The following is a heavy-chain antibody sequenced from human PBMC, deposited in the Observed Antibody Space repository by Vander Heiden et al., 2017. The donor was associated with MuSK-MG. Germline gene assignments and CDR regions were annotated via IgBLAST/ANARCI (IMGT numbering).Heavy chain of an antibody. CDR1: GGSISSSSYY. CDR3: ARLYCSGGSCYSGYGMDV. Sequence: QLQLQESGPGLVKPSETLSLTCTVSGGSISSSSYYWGWIRQPPGKGLEWIGSIYYSGSTYYNPSLKSRVTISVDTSKNQFSLKLSSVTAADTAVYYCARLYCSGGSCYSGYGMDVWCQGTTVTVSS. CDR2: IYYSGST. J-gene: IGHJ6*02. D-gene: IGHD2-15*01. V-gene: IGHV4-39*01.